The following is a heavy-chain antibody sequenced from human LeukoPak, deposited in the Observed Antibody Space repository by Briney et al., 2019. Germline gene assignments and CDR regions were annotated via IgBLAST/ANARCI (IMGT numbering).Heavy chain of an antibody. D-gene: IGHD1-26*01. J-gene: IGHJ4*02. CDR2: ISYDGINK. CDR1: GFTFSSYG. V-gene: IGHV3-30*03. Sequence: GGSLRLSCAASGFTFSSYGMHWVRQAPGKGLEWVAVISYDGINKYYADSVKGRFTISRDNSKSTLYPQMNSLRAEDTAIYYCAGKSGSYFDYWGQGTLVTVSS. CDR3: AGKSGSYFDY.